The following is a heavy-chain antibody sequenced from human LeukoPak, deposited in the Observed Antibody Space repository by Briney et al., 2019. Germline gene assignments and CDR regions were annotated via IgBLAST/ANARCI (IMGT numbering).Heavy chain of an antibody. D-gene: IGHD2-2*01. CDR3: ARQPGCDIVVVPAATRGYY. CDR1: GGSISSSSYY. V-gene: IGHV4-39*07. J-gene: IGHJ4*02. CDR2: IYYSGST. Sequence: PSETLSLTCTVSGGSISSSSYYWGWIRQPPGKGLEWIGSIYYSGSTYYNPSLKSRVTISVDTSKNQFSLKLSSVTAADTAVYYCARQPGCDIVVVPAATRGYYWGQGTLVTVSS.